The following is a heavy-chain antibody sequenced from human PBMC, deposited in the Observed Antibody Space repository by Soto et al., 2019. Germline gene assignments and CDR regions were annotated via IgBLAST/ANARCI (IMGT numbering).Heavy chain of an antibody. V-gene: IGHV1-69*13. D-gene: IGHD2-8*01. Sequence: SVKVSCKASGGTFSSYAISWVRQAPGQGLEWMGGIIPIFGTANYAQKFQGRVTITADESTSTAYMELSSLRSEDTAVYYCASRGPVSEGDYYGMDVWGQGTTVTVS. CDR2: IIPIFGTA. J-gene: IGHJ6*02. CDR1: GGTFSSYA. CDR3: ASRGPVSEGDYYGMDV.